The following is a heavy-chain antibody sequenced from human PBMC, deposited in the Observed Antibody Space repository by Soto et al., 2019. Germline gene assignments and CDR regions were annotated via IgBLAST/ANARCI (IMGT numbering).Heavy chain of an antibody. D-gene: IGHD2-2*01. CDR2: IYYSGST. V-gene: IGHV4-30-4*01. CDR1: GGSISSGDYY. Sequence: SETLSLTCTVSGGSISSGDYYWSWIRQPPGKGLEWIGYIYYSGSTYYNPSLKSRVTISVDTSKNQFSLKLSSVTAADTAVYYCARAPRYCSSTSCYLPDTWGQGTLVTVSS. J-gene: IGHJ5*02. CDR3: ARAPRYCSSTSCYLPDT.